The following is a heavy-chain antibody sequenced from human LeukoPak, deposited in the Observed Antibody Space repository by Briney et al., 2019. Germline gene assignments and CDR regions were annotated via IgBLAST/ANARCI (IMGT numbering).Heavy chain of an antibody. CDR3: AKEGGYSRRSENSWAFDH. J-gene: IGHJ4*02. V-gene: IGHV3-23*01. CDR1: GFTFSSYA. CDR2: ISGSGGST. Sequence: PGGSLRLSCAASGFTFSSYAMSWVRLAPGTGMEWVSGISGSGGSTHFADSVSGRFTISRDNSKDTLYLLMNSLRAEDTAVYYCAKEGGYSRRSENSWAFDHWGQGTLVTVSS. D-gene: IGHD6-13*01.